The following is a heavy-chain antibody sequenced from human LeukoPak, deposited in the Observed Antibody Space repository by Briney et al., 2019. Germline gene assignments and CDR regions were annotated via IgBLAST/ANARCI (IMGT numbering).Heavy chain of an antibody. CDR1: GYTFTSYD. V-gene: IGHV1-8*01. J-gene: IGHJ4*02. Sequence: GASVKVSCKASGYTFTSYDINWVRQATGQGLEWMGWMNPNSGNTGYAQKFQGRVTMTEDTSTDTAYMELSSLRSEDTAVYYCATQGSGESAFDYWGQGTLVTVSS. D-gene: IGHD3-10*01. CDR2: MNPNSGNT. CDR3: ATQGSGESAFDY.